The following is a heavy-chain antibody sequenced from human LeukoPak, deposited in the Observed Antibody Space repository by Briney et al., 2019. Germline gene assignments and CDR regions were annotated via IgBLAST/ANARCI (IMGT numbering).Heavy chain of an antibody. D-gene: IGHD3-22*01. CDR1: GYTFTGYY. V-gene: IGHV1-2*02. Sequence: ASVKVSCKASGYTFTGYYMHWVRQAPGQGLEWMGWINPNSGGTNYAQKFQGRVTMTRDTSISTAYMELSRLRSDDTAVYYCARENYYDSSGYWFDPWGQETLVTVSS. CDR2: INPNSGGT. CDR3: ARENYYDSSGYWFDP. J-gene: IGHJ5*02.